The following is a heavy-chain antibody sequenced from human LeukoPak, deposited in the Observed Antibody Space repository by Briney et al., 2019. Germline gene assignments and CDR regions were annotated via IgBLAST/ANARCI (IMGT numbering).Heavy chain of an antibody. CDR1: GFTFSSYA. Sequence: GGSLRLSCAASGFTFSSYAMSWVRQAPGKGLEWVSDINGSGGSTYYADSVKGRFTISRDNSKNTLYLQMNSLRAEDTAVYYCARGAVSGYCNYMDVWGKGTTVTVSS. D-gene: IGHD2-15*01. J-gene: IGHJ6*03. CDR2: INGSGGST. CDR3: ARGAVSGYCNYMDV. V-gene: IGHV3-23*01.